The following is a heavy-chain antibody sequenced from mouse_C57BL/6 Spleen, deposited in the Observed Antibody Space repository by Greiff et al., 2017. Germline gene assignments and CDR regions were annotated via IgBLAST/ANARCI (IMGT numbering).Heavy chain of an antibody. CDR3: ARPITTVEWGFAY. CDR2: ISSGSSTI. D-gene: IGHD1-1*01. V-gene: IGHV5-17*01. CDR1: GFTFSDYG. J-gene: IGHJ3*01. Sequence: EVMLVESGGGLVKPGGSLKLSCAASGFTFSDYGMHWVRQAPEKGLEWVAYISSGSSTIYYADTVKGRFTISRDNAKNTLFLQMTSLRSEDTAMYYCARPITTVEWGFAYWGQGTLVTVSA.